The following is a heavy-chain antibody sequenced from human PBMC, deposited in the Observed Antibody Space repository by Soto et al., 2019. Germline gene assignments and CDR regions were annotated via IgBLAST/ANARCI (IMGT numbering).Heavy chain of an antibody. J-gene: IGHJ6*02. CDR2: INAGNGKT. CDR3: ANNGDYYYYGMDV. Sequence: GASVKVSCKASGYTFTSYQMHWVRQAPGQRLEWMGWINAGNGKTKYSQNFQGRVTITRDTSASTAYMELSSLRSEDTAVYYCANNGDYYYYGMDVWGQGTTVTVSS. D-gene: IGHD4-17*01. CDR1: GYTFTSYQ. V-gene: IGHV1-3*01.